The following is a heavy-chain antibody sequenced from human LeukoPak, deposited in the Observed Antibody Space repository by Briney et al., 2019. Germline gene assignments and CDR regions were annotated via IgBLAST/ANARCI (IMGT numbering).Heavy chain of an antibody. CDR3: TRGLVV. CDR2: ISSGGTTV. CDR1: GFTFSEFE. D-gene: IGHD2-2*01. J-gene: IGHJ4*02. V-gene: IGHV3-48*03. Sequence: GGSLRLSCEVSGFTFSEFELNWVRQAPGKGLERVSDISSGGTTVFYADSVKGRFTISRDNAKNSLYLQMNSLRDEDTAIYYCTRGLVVWGQGALVTVSS.